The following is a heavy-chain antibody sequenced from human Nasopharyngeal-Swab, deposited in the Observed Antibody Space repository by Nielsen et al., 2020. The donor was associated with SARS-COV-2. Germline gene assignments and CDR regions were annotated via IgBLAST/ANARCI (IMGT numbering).Heavy chain of an antibody. CDR1: GYTLTELS. CDR2: FYPEDGET. J-gene: IGHJ5*02. V-gene: IGHV1-24*01. Sequence: ASVKVSCKVSGYTLTELSMHWVRQAPGKGLEWMGGFYPEDGETIYAQKFQGRVTMTEDTSTDTAYMELSSLRSEDTAVYYCATGRVTTFFSWFDPWGQGTLVTVSS. CDR3: ATGRVTTFFSWFDP. D-gene: IGHD4-17*01.